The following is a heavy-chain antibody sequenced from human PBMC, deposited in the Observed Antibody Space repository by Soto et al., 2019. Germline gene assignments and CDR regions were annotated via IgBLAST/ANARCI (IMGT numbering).Heavy chain of an antibody. CDR3: TTGSSEGY. CDR2: IKRTIDGETT. D-gene: IGHD1-26*01. J-gene: IGHJ4*02. CDR1: GFTFSNAW. Sequence: EVQLVESGGGLVKPGGSLRLSCAASGFTFSNAWMNWVRQAPGKGLEWVGRIKRTIDGETTAYAAPVKGRFTVSRDDSENTLYLQMNSLKVEHTAVYYCTTGSSEGYWGQGILVTVSS. V-gene: IGHV3-15*07.